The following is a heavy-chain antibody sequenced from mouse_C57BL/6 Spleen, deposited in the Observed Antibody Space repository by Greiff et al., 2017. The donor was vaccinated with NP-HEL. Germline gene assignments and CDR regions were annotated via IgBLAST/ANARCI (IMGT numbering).Heavy chain of an antibody. CDR1: GFTFSSYT. CDR3: ARDSKWFAY. V-gene: IGHV5-9*01. Sequence: EVKLVESGGGLVKPGGSLKLSCAASGFTFSSYTMSWVRQTPEKRLEWVATISGGGGNTYYPDSVKGRFTISRDNAKNTLYLQMSSLRSEDTALYYCARDSKWFAYWGQGTLVTVSA. J-gene: IGHJ3*01. CDR2: ISGGGGNT. D-gene: IGHD2-5*01.